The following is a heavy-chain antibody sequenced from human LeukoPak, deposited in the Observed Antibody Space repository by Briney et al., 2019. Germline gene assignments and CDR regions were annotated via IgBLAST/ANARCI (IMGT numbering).Heavy chain of an antibody. CDR3: AREALGCSGGSCYNYMDV. J-gene: IGHJ6*03. Sequence: ASVKVSCKASGYTFTSYDINWVRQATRQGLEWMGWMNPNSGNTGYAQKFQGRVTITRNTSISTAYMELSSLRSEDTAVYYCAREALGCSGGSCYNYMDVWGKGTTVTVSS. V-gene: IGHV1-8*03. CDR1: GYTFTSYD. D-gene: IGHD2-15*01. CDR2: MNPNSGNT.